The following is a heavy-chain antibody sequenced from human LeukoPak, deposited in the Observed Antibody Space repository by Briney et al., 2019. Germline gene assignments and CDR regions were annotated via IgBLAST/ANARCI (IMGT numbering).Heavy chain of an antibody. CDR3: ARVGSVLRFLEWLLSPNWFDP. V-gene: IGHV1-8*01. J-gene: IGHJ5*02. CDR1: GYTFTSYD. D-gene: IGHD3-3*01. CDR2: MNPNSGNT. Sequence: ASVKVSCKASGYTFTSYDINWVRQATGQGLEWMGGMNPNSGNTGYAQKFQGRVTMTRNTSISTAYMELSSLRSEDTAVYYCARVGSVLRFLEWLLSPNWFDPWGQGTLVTVSS.